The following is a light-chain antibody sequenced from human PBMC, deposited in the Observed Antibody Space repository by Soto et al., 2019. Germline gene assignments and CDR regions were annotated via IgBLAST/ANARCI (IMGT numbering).Light chain of an antibody. V-gene: IGKV1-5*03. Sequence: DIQMTQSPSTLSASVGDRVTITCRASQSISSWLAGYQQKPGKAPKLLIYKASSLESGVPSRFSGSGSGTEFTLTISSLQPEDCAAYYCQQYNSYPMYTFGQGTKLEIK. CDR1: QSISSW. J-gene: IGKJ2*01. CDR2: KAS. CDR3: QQYNSYPMYT.